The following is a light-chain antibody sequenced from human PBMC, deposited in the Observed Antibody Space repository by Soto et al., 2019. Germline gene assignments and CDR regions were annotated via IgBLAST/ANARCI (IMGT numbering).Light chain of an antibody. J-gene: IGKJ1*01. Sequence: IVMTQSPATLSVSPGERATLSCRASQSVSSNLAWYQRKPGQAPRLLIYGASTRATGVPARFSGSGSGTEFTLTINSLQSEDFAVYYCQQYNNWPPWTFGQGTKVEIK. CDR3: QQYNNWPPWT. V-gene: IGKV3-15*01. CDR2: GAS. CDR1: QSVSSN.